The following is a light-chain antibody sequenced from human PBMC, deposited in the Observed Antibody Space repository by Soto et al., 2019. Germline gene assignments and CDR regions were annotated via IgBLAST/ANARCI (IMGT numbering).Light chain of an antibody. CDR3: SSYAGSKTV. CDR2: EVS. CDR1: SSDVGGYNY. Sequence: QSALTQPPSASGSPGQSVTISCTGTSSDVGGYNYVSWYQQHPGKAPKLMIYEVSKRPSGVPDRFSGSKSGNTASLTVSGXXXXXEADYYCSSYAGSKTVFGGGTKLTV. J-gene: IGLJ3*02. V-gene: IGLV2-8*01.